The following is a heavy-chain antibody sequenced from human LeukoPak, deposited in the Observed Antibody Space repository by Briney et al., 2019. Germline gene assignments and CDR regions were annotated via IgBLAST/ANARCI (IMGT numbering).Heavy chain of an antibody. Sequence: GGSLRLSCAASEFSVGSNYMTWVRQAPGKGLEWVSLIYSGGSTYYADSVKGRFTISRDNSKNTLYLQMNSLRAEDTAVYYCARDGVAELMSALDYWGQGILVTVSS. V-gene: IGHV3-66*01. CDR3: ARDGVAELMSALDY. CDR1: EFSVGSNY. J-gene: IGHJ4*02. CDR2: IYSGGST. D-gene: IGHD1-26*01.